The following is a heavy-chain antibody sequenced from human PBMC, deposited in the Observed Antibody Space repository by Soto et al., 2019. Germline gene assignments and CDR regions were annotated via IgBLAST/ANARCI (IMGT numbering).Heavy chain of an antibody. Sequence: PGESLKISCKSSGYSFPSEWIGWVRQMPGKGLEWMGSIYPADSDTRYSPAFQGQVTISADKSIRTAYLQWNSLKASDTAMYYCARTPHSTTSYYDYNFGMDVWGQGTTVTVSS. CDR3: ARTPHSTTSYYDYNFGMDV. CDR2: IYPADSDT. D-gene: IGHD2-2*01. V-gene: IGHV5-51*01. CDR1: GYSFPSEW. J-gene: IGHJ6*02.